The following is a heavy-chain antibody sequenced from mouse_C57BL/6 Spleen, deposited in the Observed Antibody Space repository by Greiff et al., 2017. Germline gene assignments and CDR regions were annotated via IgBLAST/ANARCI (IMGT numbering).Heavy chain of an antibody. D-gene: IGHD2-2*01. CDR2: ISYDGSN. CDR1: GYSITSGYY. J-gene: IGHJ3*01. Sequence: EVKLMESGPGLVKPSQSLSLTCSVTGYSITSGYYWNWIRQFPGNKLEWMGYISYDGSNNYNPSLKNRISITRDTSKNQFFLKLNSVTTEDTATYYCASDGYRFAYWGQGTLVTVSA. V-gene: IGHV3-6*01. CDR3: ASDGYRFAY.